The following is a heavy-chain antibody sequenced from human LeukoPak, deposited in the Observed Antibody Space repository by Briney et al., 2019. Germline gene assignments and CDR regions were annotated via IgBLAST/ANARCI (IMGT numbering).Heavy chain of an antibody. V-gene: IGHV3-23*01. CDR2: ISGSGGGT. CDR1: GFTFSSYA. Sequence: GGSLRLSCAASGFTFSSYAMSWVRRAPGKGLEWVSAISGSGGGTYYADSVKGRFTISRDNSKNTLYLQMNSLRAEDTAVYYCAKDGDLYGSGKFDYWGQGTLVTVSS. J-gene: IGHJ4*02. CDR3: AKDGDLYGSGKFDY. D-gene: IGHD3-10*01.